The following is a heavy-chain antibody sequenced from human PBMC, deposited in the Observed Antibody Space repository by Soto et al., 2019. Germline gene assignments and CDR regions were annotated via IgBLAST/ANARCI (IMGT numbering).Heavy chain of an antibody. J-gene: IGHJ5*02. Sequence: PGGSLRLSCAGSGFTFSSYAMHWVRQAPGKGLEWVAVISYDGSNKYYADSVKGRFTISRDNSKNTLYLQMNSLRAEDTAVYYCARDLRQGPRVWFDPWGQGTLVTVSS. CDR1: GFTFSSYA. CDR2: ISYDGSNK. V-gene: IGHV3-30-3*01. CDR3: ARDLRQGPRVWFDP.